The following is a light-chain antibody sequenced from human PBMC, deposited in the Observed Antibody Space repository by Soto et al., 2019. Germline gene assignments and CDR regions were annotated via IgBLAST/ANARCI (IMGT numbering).Light chain of an antibody. CDR3: QRYDDSPPNT. CDR2: AAS. Sequence: EIVLTQSPGTLSLSPGESATLSCRASQSVNSRFLAWYQHKPGQAPRLLIYAASTRASGIPDRFSGSTSGSDFTITISRLEPEDFAVYYCQRYDDSPPNTFGRGTKLEIK. V-gene: IGKV3-20*01. CDR1: QSVNSRF. J-gene: IGKJ2*01.